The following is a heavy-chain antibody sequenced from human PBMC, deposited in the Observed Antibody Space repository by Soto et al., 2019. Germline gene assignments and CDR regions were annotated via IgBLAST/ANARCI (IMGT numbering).Heavy chain of an antibody. CDR1: GLTVSSNY. CDR2: IYSGGST. D-gene: IGHD3-22*01. Sequence: GGSLRLSCAASGLTVSSNYVSWVRQAPGKGLEWVSVIYSGGSTYYADSVKGRVTISRDNSKNTLYLQMNSLRAEDTAVYYCARGSYYDSSGYYYGFFQHWGQGTLVTVSS. CDR3: ARGSYYDSSGYYYGFFQH. V-gene: IGHV3-66*01. J-gene: IGHJ1*01.